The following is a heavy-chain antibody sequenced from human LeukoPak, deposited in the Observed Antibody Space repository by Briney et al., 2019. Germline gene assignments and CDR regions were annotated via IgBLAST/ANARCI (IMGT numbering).Heavy chain of an antibody. V-gene: IGHV3-43*02. Sequence: EGSLRLSCAASGFTFDDYAMHWVRQAPGKGLEWVSFITGDGGRTYYADSVKGRFTISRDNSKKSLYLQMSRLRTEDTALYFCAKDRDTSGYTHWGQGTLVSVSS. CDR2: ITGDGGRT. CDR1: GFTFDDYA. CDR3: AKDRDTSGYTH. J-gene: IGHJ4*02. D-gene: IGHD3-22*01.